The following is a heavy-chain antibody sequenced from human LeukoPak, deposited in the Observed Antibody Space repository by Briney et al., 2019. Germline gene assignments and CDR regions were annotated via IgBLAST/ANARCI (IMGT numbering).Heavy chain of an antibody. CDR1: GGSISSSSYY. D-gene: IGHD2-2*02. V-gene: IGHV4-39*07. J-gene: IGHJ5*02. Sequence: SENLSLTCTVSGGSISSSSYYWGWIRQPPGKGLEWIGSIYYSGSTYYNPSLKSRVTISVDTSKNQFSLKLSSVTAADTAVYYCARVAIVVVPAAIWFDPWGQGTLVTVSS. CDR3: ARVAIVVVPAAIWFDP. CDR2: IYYSGST.